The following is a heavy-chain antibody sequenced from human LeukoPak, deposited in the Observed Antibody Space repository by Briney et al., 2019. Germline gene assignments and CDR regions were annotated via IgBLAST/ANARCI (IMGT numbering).Heavy chain of an antibody. CDR3: ANPQSRGYDYLDY. Sequence: PGRSLRLSCAASGFTFRNYGMHWVRQAPGKGLEWVAVISIDGSEKYYADSVKGRFTISRDNFKNTLYLQMNSLRGDDTAVYYCANPQSRGYDYLDYWGQGTLVTVSS. CDR2: ISIDGSEK. D-gene: IGHD5-12*01. CDR1: GFTFRNYG. V-gene: IGHV3-30*18. J-gene: IGHJ4*02.